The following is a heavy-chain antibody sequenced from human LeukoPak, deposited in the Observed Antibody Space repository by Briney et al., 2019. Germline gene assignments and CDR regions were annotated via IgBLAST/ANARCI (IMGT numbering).Heavy chain of an antibody. CDR1: GGSISSYY. CDR3: AGNSWEAGMEV. V-gene: IGHV4-59*01. CDR2: IYYSGST. D-gene: IGHD1-26*01. J-gene: IGHJ6*02. Sequence: SETLSLTCTVSGGSISSYYWNWIRQPPGKGLEWIGFIYYSGSTNYNPSLKSRVTMSVDTSKNQFSLKVNSVTAADTAVYYCAGNSWEAGMEVCGQGTTVTVSS.